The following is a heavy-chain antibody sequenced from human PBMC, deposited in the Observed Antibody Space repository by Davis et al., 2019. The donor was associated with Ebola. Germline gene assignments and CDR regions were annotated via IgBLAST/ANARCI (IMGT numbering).Heavy chain of an antibody. J-gene: IGHJ4*02. CDR3: ARDLDALSYFDY. V-gene: IGHV1-2*06. D-gene: IGHD2-2*01. Sequence: ASVKVSCKASGYTFTGYDMYWVRQAPGQGLEWMGRINPNSGGTNYAQKFQGRVTMTRDTSISTAYMDLSSLTSDDTAMYYCARDLDALSYFDYWGQGTLVTVSS. CDR1: GYTFTGYD. CDR2: INPNSGGT.